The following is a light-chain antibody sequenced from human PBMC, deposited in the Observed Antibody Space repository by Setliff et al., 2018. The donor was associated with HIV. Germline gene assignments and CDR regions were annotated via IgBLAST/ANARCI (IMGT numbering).Light chain of an antibody. Sequence: QSALTQPASVSRSPGQSITLSCTGTSSDVGNYNLVSWYQLHPDRAPKLMIYEVNKRPSGVSNRFSGSKSGNTASLTISGLQAEDEADYYCSSYARGSTYVFGTGTKGTVL. CDR3: SSYARGSTYV. CDR1: SSDVGNYNL. V-gene: IGLV2-23*02. J-gene: IGLJ1*01. CDR2: EVN.